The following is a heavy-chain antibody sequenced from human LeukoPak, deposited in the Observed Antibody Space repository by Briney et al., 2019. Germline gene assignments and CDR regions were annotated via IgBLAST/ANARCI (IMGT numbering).Heavy chain of an antibody. CDR1: GGTFSSYA. Sequence: SVKVSCKASGGTFSSYAISWVRQAPGQGLEWMGRIIPILGIANYAQTFQGRVTITADKSTSTAYMELSSLRSEDTAVYYCAPATRVGEGYNWFDPWGQGTLVTVSS. J-gene: IGHJ5*02. V-gene: IGHV1-69*04. D-gene: IGHD1-26*01. CDR2: IIPILGIA. CDR3: APATRVGEGYNWFDP.